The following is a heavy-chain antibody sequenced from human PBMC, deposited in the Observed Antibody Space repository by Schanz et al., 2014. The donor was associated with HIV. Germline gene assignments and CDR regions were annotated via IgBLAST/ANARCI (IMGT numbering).Heavy chain of an antibody. CDR3: VRENNPRATRAFDI. J-gene: IGHJ3*02. V-gene: IGHV3-23*01. CDR1: GITFSDFA. Sequence: EVQLLESGGGLVKPGGSLRLSCAASGITFSDFAMTWVRQAPGKGLEWVSSLSATGGNTYYADSVKGRFTISRDNPKNTLYLQMNSLRVEDTAVYYCVRENNPRATRAFDIWGQGTVVTVSS. CDR2: LSATGGNT. D-gene: IGHD1-20*01.